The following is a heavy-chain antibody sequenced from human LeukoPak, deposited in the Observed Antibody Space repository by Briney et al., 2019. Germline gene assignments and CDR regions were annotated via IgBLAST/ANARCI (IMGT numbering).Heavy chain of an antibody. CDR3: ARGNDYGDYVQDY. Sequence: SVKVSCKASGGTFSSYTISWVRQAPGQGLEWMGRIIPILGIANYAQKFQGRVTITADKSTSTAYMELSSLRSEDTAVYCCARGNDYGDYVQDYWGQGTLVTVSS. V-gene: IGHV1-69*02. CDR1: GGTFSSYT. J-gene: IGHJ4*02. CDR2: IIPILGIA. D-gene: IGHD4-17*01.